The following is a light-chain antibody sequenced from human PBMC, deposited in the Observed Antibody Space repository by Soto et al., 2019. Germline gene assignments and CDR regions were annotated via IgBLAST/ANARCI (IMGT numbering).Light chain of an antibody. V-gene: IGLV2-8*01. CDR3: SSYAGINDLV. CDR2: EVS. J-gene: IGLJ2*01. Sequence: QSALTQPPSASGSPGQSVTISCTGTSSDVGGYNYVSWYQQHPGKAPKLMIYEVSKRPSGVPDRFSGSKSGNTASLTVSGHQAEDEADYYRSSYAGINDLVFGGGTKLTVL. CDR1: SSDVGGYNY.